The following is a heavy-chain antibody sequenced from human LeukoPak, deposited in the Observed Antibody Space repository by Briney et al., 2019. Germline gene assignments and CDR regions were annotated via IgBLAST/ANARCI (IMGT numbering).Heavy chain of an antibody. CDR3: ARDSGWYSGPYYFDY. CDR2: IYSGGST. Sequence: PGGSLRLSCAASGFTVSSNYMSWVRQAPGKGLEWVSVIYSGGSTYYADSVKDRFTISRDNSKNTLYLQMNSLRAEDTAVYYCARDSGWYSGPYYFDYWGQGTLVTVSS. D-gene: IGHD6-19*01. CDR1: GFTVSSNY. V-gene: IGHV3-66*01. J-gene: IGHJ4*02.